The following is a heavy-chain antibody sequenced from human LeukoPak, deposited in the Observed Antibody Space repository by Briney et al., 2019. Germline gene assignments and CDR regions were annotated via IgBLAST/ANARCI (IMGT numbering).Heavy chain of an antibody. CDR2: IYSGGST. J-gene: IGHJ4*02. CDR1: GFTVSSNY. D-gene: IGHD6-13*01. V-gene: IGHV3-53*01. Sequence: GGSLRLSCAASGFTVSSNYMSWVRQAPGKGLEWVSVIYSGGSTYYADSVKGRFTISRDNSKNTLYLQMNSLRAEDTAIYYCATSGYSSSWYQLGVDYWGQGTLVTVSS. CDR3: ATSGYSSSWYQLGVDY.